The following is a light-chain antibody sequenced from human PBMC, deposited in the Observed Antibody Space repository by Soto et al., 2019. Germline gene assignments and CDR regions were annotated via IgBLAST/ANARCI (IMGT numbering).Light chain of an antibody. J-gene: IGKJ4*01. CDR3: QQFNYLPLT. V-gene: IGKV1-33*01. CDR2: DAS. Sequence: DIQMTQSPSSLSASVGDRVTITCQASQDIRDYVNWYQHKPGQAPKLLIYDASNLETGVPSRFSGSGSGTDFTFTIRSLQPEDIATYYCQQFNYLPLTFGGGTRVEIK. CDR1: QDIRDY.